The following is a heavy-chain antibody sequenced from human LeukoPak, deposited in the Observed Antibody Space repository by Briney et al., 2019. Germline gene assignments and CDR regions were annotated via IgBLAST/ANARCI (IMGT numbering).Heavy chain of an antibody. J-gene: IGHJ3*02. CDR1: GYSFATFW. D-gene: IGHD4-23*01. CDR2: IYPGDSET. V-gene: IGHV5-51*01. Sequence: GESLKISCKGSGYSFATFWIGWVRQMPGKGLEWMGIIYPGDSETRYSPSFQGQVTFSADKSITTAYLQWSSLKASDSAMYYCASITAVAQAFDIWGQGTMVTVSS. CDR3: ASITAVAQAFDI.